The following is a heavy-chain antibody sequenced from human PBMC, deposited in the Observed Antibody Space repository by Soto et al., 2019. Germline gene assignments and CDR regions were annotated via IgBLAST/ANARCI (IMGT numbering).Heavy chain of an antibody. CDR3: ARGNSYGFFSPTFDY. V-gene: IGHV4-59*01. D-gene: IGHD5-18*01. CDR2: IYYSGST. J-gene: IGHJ4*02. CDR1: GGSISSYY. Sequence: PSETLSLTYTVSGGSISSYYWSWIRQPPGKGLEWIGYIYYSGSTNYNPSLKSRVTISVDTSKNQFSLKLSSVTAADTAVYYCARGNSYGFFSPTFDYWGQGTLVTVSS.